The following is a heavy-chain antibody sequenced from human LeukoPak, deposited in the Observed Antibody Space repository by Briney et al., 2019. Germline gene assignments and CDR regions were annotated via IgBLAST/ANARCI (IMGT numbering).Heavy chain of an antibody. V-gene: IGHV3-23*01. CDR1: GFAFSNYA. CDR3: AKEGRGMGAATMDY. D-gene: IGHD1-26*01. CDR2: ISGSGGST. Sequence: GGSLRLSCAASGFAFSNYAMSWVRQAPGEGLEWVSGISGSGGSTYYADSVGRFSISRDNSNNTLYLQLTSLRADDTAVYYCAKEGRGMGAATMDYWGQGTLVTVSS. J-gene: IGHJ4*02.